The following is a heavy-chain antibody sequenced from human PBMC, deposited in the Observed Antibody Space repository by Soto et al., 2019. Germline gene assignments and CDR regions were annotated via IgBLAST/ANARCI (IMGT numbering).Heavy chain of an antibody. J-gene: IGHJ5*02. V-gene: IGHV4-34*01. CDR3: ARGETTVTTGRWFDP. CDR2: INHSGST. Sequence: QVQLQQWGAGLLKPSETLSLTCAVYGGSFSGYYWSWIRQPPGKGLEWIGEINHSGSTNYNPSLKSRGTRSVDTSKNQFSLKLSSVTAAYTAVYYCARGETTVTTGRWFDPWGQGTLVTVSS. CDR1: GGSFSGYY. D-gene: IGHD4-4*01.